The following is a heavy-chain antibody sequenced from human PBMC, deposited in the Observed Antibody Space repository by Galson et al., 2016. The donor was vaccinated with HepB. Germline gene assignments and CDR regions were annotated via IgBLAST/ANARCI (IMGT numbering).Heavy chain of an antibody. V-gene: IGHV3-7*01. CDR2: IKQDGSMK. CDR3: ARDDGGNYMTTFYY. Sequence: SLRLSCAGSGFTFSNYWMSWVRQGPGKGLEWVANIKQDGSMKNYVDSVKGRFSISRDNAKNSLYLQMDSLRAEDTAVYYCARDDGGNYMTTFYYWGHGSLVTVSS. D-gene: IGHD4/OR15-4a*01. J-gene: IGHJ4*01. CDR1: GFTFSNYW.